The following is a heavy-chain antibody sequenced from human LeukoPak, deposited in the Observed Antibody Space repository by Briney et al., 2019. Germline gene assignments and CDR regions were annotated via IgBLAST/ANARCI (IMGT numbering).Heavy chain of an antibody. CDR3: AKDFSGYDRFFDY. CDR2: ISYDGSNK. V-gene: IGHV3-30*18. D-gene: IGHD5-12*01. CDR1: GFTFSSYG. Sequence: GGSLRLSCEASGFTFSSYGMHWVRQAPGKGLEWVAVISYDGSNKYYADSVKGRFTISRDNSKNTLYLQMNSLRAEDTAVYYCAKDFSGYDRFFDYWGQGTLVTVSS. J-gene: IGHJ4*02.